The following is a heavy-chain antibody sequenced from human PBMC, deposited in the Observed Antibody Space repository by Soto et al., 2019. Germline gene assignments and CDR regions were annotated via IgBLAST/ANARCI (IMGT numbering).Heavy chain of an antibody. CDR1: GFTFSNYA. CDR3: AKSTDYYFYGMDV. J-gene: IGHJ6*02. CDR2: ITGSGDST. Sequence: EVQLLESGGGFVKPGGSLRLSCTASGFTFSNYAMNWVRQAPGKGLEWVSVITGSGDSTYYADSVKGRFTISRDNSKNMLYLQMNSLRAEDTAVYYCAKSTDYYFYGMDVWGQGTTVTVSS. V-gene: IGHV3-23*01.